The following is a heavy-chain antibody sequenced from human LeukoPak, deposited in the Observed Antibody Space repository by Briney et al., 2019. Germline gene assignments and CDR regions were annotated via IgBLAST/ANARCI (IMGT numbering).Heavy chain of an antibody. CDR1: GFTFSSYW. V-gene: IGHV3-20*04. Sequence: PGGSLRLSCAASGFTFSSYWMSWVRQAPGKGLEWVSGITWNGGSTGYAGAVKGRFTISRDNAKKSLYLQMNRLRVEDTAFYYCTRVKYITWRMTDYWGQGTLVTVSS. CDR3: TRVKYITWRMTDY. CDR2: ITWNGGST. J-gene: IGHJ4*02. D-gene: IGHD6-6*01.